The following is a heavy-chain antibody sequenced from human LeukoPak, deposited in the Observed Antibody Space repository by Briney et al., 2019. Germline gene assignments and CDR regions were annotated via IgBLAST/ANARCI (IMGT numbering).Heavy chain of an antibody. CDR3: ARDYGDYQRGGSWFDP. CDR1: GGSISSYY. J-gene: IGHJ5*02. CDR2: IYYSGST. D-gene: IGHD4-17*01. V-gene: IGHV4-59*12. Sequence: PSETLSLTCTVSGGSISSYYWSWIRQPPGKGLEWIGYIYYSGSTNYNPSLKSRVTISVDTSKNQFSLKLSSVTAADTAVYYCARDYGDYQRGGSWFDPWGQGTLVTVSS.